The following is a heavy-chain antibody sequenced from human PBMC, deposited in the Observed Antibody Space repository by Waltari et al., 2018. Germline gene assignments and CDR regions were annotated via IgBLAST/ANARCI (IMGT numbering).Heavy chain of an antibody. J-gene: IGHJ6*02. Sequence: QVQLVQSGSELNKPGASVKVSCKASGYTFTSYAMNWVRQAPGQGLEWMGWINTNTGNPTYGPGFQGRFGLSLEPSLRTAYLQISRLKAEDTALYYCTRARITVTTGYYYGMDVWGQGTTVTVSS. CDR1: GYTFTSYA. CDR3: TRARITVTTGYYYGMDV. D-gene: IGHD1-20*01. CDR2: INTNTGNP. V-gene: IGHV7-4-1*02.